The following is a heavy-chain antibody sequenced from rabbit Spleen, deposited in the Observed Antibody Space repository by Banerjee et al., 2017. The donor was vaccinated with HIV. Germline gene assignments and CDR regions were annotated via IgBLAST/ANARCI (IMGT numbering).Heavy chain of an antibody. Sequence: QEQLVESGGGLVQPGGSLKLSCKASGFDFYNYGVTWVRQAPGKGLEWIACIDTSDGDTDYASWPKGRFTISKASSTTVTLQMTSLTAADTATYFCTRDAGTGDYIDVYFSLWGQGTLVTVS. CDR1: GFDFYNYG. CDR2: IDTSDGDT. CDR3: TRDAGTGDYIDVYFSL. J-gene: IGHJ4*01. V-gene: IGHV1S45*01. D-gene: IGHD8-1*01.